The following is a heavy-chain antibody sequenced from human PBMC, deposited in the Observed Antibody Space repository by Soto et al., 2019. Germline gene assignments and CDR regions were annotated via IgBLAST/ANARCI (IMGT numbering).Heavy chain of an antibody. CDR2: IYYNGRT. CDR3: ARGGLEVTPLIGSFDV. V-gene: IGHV4-31*03. CDR1: GGSISSGGHY. J-gene: IGHJ3*01. Sequence: SETLSLTCSVSGGSISSGGHYWTWIRQHAGKGLGWSGEIYYNGRTNYNPSLKSRVSISVDTSKNQFSLRLTSVTAADTAVYHCARGGLEVTPLIGSFDVWGQGTMVTVSS. D-gene: IGHD2-21*02.